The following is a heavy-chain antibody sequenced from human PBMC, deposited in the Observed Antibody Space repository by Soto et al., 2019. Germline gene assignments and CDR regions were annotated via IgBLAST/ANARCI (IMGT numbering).Heavy chain of an antibody. D-gene: IGHD4-17*01. CDR2: IYYSGST. Sequence: SETLSLTCTVSGGSICSSSYYWGWIRQPPGKGLEWIGSIYYSGSTYYNPSLKSRVTISVDTSKNQFSLKLSSVTAADTAVYYCARNNHDYGDYRWFDPWGQGTLVTVSS. CDR3: ARNNHDYGDYRWFDP. CDR1: GGSICSSSYY. J-gene: IGHJ5*02. V-gene: IGHV4-39*01.